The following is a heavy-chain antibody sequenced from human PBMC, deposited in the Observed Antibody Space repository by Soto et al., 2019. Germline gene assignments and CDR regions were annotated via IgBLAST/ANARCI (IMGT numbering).Heavy chain of an antibody. V-gene: IGHV1-69*01. D-gene: IGHD3-3*01. CDR1: GGTFSSYA. CDR3: ARVGYYDFWSGNNWFDP. Sequence: QVQLVQSGAEVKKPGSSVKVSCKASGGTFSSYAISWVRRAPGQGLEWMGGIIPIFGTANYAQKFQGRVTITADESTSTAYMELSSLRSEDTAVYYCARVGYYDFWSGNNWFDPWGQGTLVTVSS. J-gene: IGHJ5*02. CDR2: IIPIFGTA.